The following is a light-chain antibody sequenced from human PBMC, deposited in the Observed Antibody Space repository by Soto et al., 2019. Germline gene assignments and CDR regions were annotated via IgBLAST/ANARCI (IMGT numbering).Light chain of an antibody. CDR1: SSDVWSYNL. V-gene: IGLV2-23*02. J-gene: IGLJ3*02. CDR3: CSYAGSSTGV. Sequence: QSALTQPASVSGSPGQSITISCTGTSSDVWSYNLVSWFQQHPGKAPKLMIYEVNKRPSGVSYRFSGSKSGNTASLTISGLQAEDEADYYCCSYAGSSTGVFGGGTQLTVL. CDR2: EVN.